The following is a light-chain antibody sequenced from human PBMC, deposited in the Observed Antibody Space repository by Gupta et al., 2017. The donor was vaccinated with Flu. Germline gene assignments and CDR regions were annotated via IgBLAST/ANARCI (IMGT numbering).Light chain of an antibody. CDR1: SNAVGGSNH. CDR3: CSSAGSNIHWV. V-gene: IGLV2-11*01. Sequence: QSALTQLLSVYASHGQSVPIRCTGTSNAVGGSNHVSLYQQHPGKAPKVIVYDVSQRPSGVPDRFSGSKSGNTASLTISGLQAEDEADYYCCSSAGSNIHWVFGGGTKVTVL. J-gene: IGLJ3*02. CDR2: DVS.